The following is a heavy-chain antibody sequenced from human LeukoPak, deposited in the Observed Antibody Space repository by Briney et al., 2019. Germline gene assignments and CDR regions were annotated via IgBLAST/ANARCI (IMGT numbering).Heavy chain of an antibody. CDR2: IIPILGIA. CDR3: ASSPIVVVVAATPTAFDI. Sequence: SVKVSCKASGGTFSSYAISWVRQAPGQGLEWMGRIIPILGIANYAQKFQGRVTITADKSTSTAYMELSSLRSEDTAVYYCASSPIVVVVAATPTAFDIWGQGTMVTVSS. J-gene: IGHJ3*02. CDR1: GGTFSSYA. V-gene: IGHV1-69*04. D-gene: IGHD2-15*01.